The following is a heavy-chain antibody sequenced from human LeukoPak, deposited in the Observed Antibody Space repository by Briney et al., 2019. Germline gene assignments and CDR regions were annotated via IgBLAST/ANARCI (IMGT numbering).Heavy chain of an antibody. J-gene: IGHJ5*02. V-gene: IGHV1-2*02. D-gene: IGHD1-14*01. CDR1: AYTFTVYY. Sequence: ASVKVSCTSAAYTFTVYYIPWARQAPGQGLEWMGWINPNSGGTNYAQKFQGRVTMTRDTSISTAYMELSRLRSDDTAVYQCASVSTGGGPFDPWGQGTLVTVSS. CDR3: ASVSTGGGPFDP. CDR2: INPNSGGT.